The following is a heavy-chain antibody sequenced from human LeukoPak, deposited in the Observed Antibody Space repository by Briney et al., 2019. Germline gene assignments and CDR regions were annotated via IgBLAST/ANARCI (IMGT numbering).Heavy chain of an antibody. CDR1: GFTFSSYW. D-gene: IGHD6-13*01. CDR3: ARDSSSWYKGNYMGV. J-gene: IGHJ6*03. V-gene: IGHV3-7*01. Sequence: GGSLRLSCAASGFTFSSYWMSWVRQAPGKGLEWVAIIKQDGSEKYYVDSVKGRFTISRDNAKNSLYLQMNSLRAEDTAVYYCARDSSSWYKGNYMGVWGKGTTVTVSS. CDR2: IKQDGSEK.